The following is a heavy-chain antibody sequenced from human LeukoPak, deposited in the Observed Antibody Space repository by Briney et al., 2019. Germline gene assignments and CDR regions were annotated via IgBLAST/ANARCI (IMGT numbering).Heavy chain of an antibody. CDR2: MNPHRGDT. CDR1: GYSFSNYD. D-gene: IGHD6-19*01. V-gene: IGHV1-8*02. Sequence: GASVKVSCKPSGYSFSNYDINWVRLRQAFGQGPEWMGWMNPHRGDTGSPERFRGRISMTWDTSTNTAYLEVTDLTSDDTAVYYCARDGIILVAGWANWGQGTLVTVSS. J-gene: IGHJ4*02. CDR3: ARDGIILVAGWAN.